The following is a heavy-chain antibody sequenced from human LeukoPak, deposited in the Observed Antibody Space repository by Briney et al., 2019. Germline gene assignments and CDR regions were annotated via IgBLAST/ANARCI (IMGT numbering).Heavy chain of an antibody. D-gene: IGHD3-3*01. CDR1: GLTFSSYW. Sequence: PGGSLRLSCATHGLTFSSYWMHWVRQAPGKGLVWVSRINSDGSSTSYADSVKGRFTISRDNAKNTLYLQMNSLRAEDTAVYYCARSGYDFWSGDYYYYYMDVWGKGTTVTVSS. V-gene: IGHV3-74*01. CDR3: ARSGYDFWSGDYYYYYMDV. J-gene: IGHJ6*03. CDR2: INSDGSST.